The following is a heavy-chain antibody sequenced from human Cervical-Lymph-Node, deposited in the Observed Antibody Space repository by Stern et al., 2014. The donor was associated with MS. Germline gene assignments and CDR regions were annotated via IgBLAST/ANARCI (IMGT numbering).Heavy chain of an antibody. D-gene: IGHD3-10*01. CDR3: AKDPRGIFGVIIPFFDL. J-gene: IGHJ4*02. CDR2: MSFDETNK. CDR1: GLTLSGSG. Sequence: VHLVESGGGVVQPGRSLRLSCVASGLTLSGSGMHWVRQAPGKGLEWVAVMSFDETNKYYADSVKGRFTIARDNSKNTLYLQMDRLRAEDTALYYCAKDPRGIFGVIIPFFDLWGQGTQVTVSS. V-gene: IGHV3-30*18.